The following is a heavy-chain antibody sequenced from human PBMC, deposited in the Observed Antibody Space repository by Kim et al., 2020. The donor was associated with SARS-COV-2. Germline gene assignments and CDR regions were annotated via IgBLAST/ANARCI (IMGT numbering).Heavy chain of an antibody. J-gene: IGHJ6*02. CDR3: ARGSPYSTYAVYYGMGV. CDR2: INPSGGST. Sequence: ASVKVSCEASGYMFTSFYIHWVRQAPGQGLEWMGIINPSGGSTTYAQKFQGRVTMTRDTSTSTVYMELSSLRSEDTAVYYCARGSPYSTYAVYYGMGVWGQGTTVTVSS. V-gene: IGHV1-46*01. D-gene: IGHD4-4*01. CDR1: GYMFTSFY.